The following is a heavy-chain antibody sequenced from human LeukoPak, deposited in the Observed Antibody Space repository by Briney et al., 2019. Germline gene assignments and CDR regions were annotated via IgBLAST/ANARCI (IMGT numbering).Heavy chain of an antibody. CDR2: IYSDCGGT. V-gene: IGHV3-53*01. CDR3: ATATGSNDYGDYLRN. CDR1: GFTVSSKY. J-gene: IGHJ4*02. Sequence: PGGSLRLSCAASGFTVSSKYISWVRQAPGKGLEWVSVIYSDCGGTYYADSVRGRFTISRDNSKNTLYHQMNSLRAEDTAVYYCATATGSNDYGDYLRNWGQGTLVTVSS. D-gene: IGHD4-17*01.